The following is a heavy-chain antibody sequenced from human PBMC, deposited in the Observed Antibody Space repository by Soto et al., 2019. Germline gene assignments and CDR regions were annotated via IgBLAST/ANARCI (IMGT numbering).Heavy chain of an antibody. V-gene: IGHV3-23*01. D-gene: IGHD2-15*01. J-gene: IGHJ4*02. Sequence: EVQLLESGGGLEQPGGSLRLSCAASGFTFSSYAMSWVRQAPGKGLEWVSAIRGSGDRTYYADSVKGRFTISRDNSKNTVNLQMNSLRAEDTGVYYCAKGYCSGGDCYRALLDYWGQGTLVTVSS. CDR3: AKGYCSGGDCYRALLDY. CDR1: GFTFSSYA. CDR2: IRGSGDRT.